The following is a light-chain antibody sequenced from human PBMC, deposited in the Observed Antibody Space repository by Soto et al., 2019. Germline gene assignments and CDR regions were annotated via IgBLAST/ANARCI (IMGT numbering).Light chain of an antibody. CDR3: HNFNTWPPKA. CDR1: QNISTN. Sequence: DIVMTQSPATLSVSPGERATLSCRASQNISTNVAWYQQKPGQAPRLLLLSASSRLSDIPARFSGSGSGTEFTLTISGLQSEDVAVYYCHNFNTWPPKAFGQGTKVEFK. CDR2: SAS. J-gene: IGKJ1*01. V-gene: IGKV3-15*01.